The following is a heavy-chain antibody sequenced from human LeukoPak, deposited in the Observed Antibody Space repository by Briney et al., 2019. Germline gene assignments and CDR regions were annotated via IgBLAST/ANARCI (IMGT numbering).Heavy chain of an antibody. CDR3: ARGHDILTGYYTAGDFDY. CDR2: ISAYNGNT. D-gene: IGHD3-9*01. J-gene: IGHJ4*02. Sequence: ASVNVSCKASGYTFTSYGISWVRQAPGQGLEWMGWISAYNGNTNYAQKLQGRVTMTTDTSTSTAYMELRSLRSDDTAVYYCARGHDILTGYYTAGDFDYWGQGTLVTVSS. V-gene: IGHV1-18*01. CDR1: GYTFTSYG.